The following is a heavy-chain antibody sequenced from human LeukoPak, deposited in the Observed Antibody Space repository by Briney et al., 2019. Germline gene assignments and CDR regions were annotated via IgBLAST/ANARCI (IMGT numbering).Heavy chain of an antibody. CDR1: GFTFSSYA. V-gene: IGHV3-30*04. D-gene: IGHD1-26*01. CDR2: ISYDGSNK. CDR3: ARCWGSGIYLFDAFDI. Sequence: GRSLRLSCAASGFTFSSYAMHWVRQAPGKGLGWVAVISYDGSNKYYADSVKGRFIISRDNSKNTLYLQMNSLRAEDTAVYYCARCWGSGIYLFDAFDIWGQGTMVTVSS. J-gene: IGHJ3*02.